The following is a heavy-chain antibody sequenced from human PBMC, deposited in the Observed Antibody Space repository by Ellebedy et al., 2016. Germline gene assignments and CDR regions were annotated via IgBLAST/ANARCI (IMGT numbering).Heavy chain of an antibody. D-gene: IGHD6-13*01. V-gene: IGHV4-39*01. J-gene: IGHJ6*03. Sequence: SETLSLXXSVSGGSISSSNHYWGWIRQPPGKGLEWIASIFHSGTTYYNPSLKSRLTISVDTSKNQFSLNLRSVTAADTAVFYCARQPLFLPRIAAGYYMDVWGKGTTVTVSS. CDR2: IFHSGTT. CDR3: ARQPLFLPRIAAGYYMDV. CDR1: GGSISSSNHY.